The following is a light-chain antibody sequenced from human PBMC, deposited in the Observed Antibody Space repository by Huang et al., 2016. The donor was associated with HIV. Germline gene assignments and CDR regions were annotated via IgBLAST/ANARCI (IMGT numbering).Light chain of an antibody. V-gene: IGKV3-11*01. CDR1: QSVSSY. Sequence: EIVLTQSPATLFLSPGERATLSCRASQSVSSYLAWYQQKPGQAPRLLIYDTFNRATGIPARFSGSGSGTDFTLTISSREPEDFAVYYCQQRSDWPLTFGGGTKVEIK. CDR2: DTF. CDR3: QQRSDWPLT. J-gene: IGKJ4*01.